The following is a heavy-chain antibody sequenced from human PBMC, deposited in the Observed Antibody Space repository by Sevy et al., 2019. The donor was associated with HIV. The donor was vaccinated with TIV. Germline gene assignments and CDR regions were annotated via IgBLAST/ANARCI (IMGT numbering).Heavy chain of an antibody. CDR3: ARDAGYSTDWYPSDY. V-gene: IGHV3-30-3*01. CDR1: EFMFSTYA. J-gene: IGHJ4*02. CDR2: ISYDGSSH. Sequence: YLRLSCAASEFMFSTYAMHWVRQAPGKGLEGVAVISYDGSSHYYADSLKGRFTISRDNSKNTLFLQINSLRLVDTAFYYCARDAGYSTDWYPSDYWGQGTLVSVSS. D-gene: IGHD6-19*01.